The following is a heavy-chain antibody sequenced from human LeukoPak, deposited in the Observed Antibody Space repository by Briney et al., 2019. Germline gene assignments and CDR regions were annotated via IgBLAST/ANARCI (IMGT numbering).Heavy chain of an antibody. Sequence: SETLSLTCTVSGGSISSSTYYWGWGRQPPGKGQEWVGSIYYSGSTYYNPSLNTRVTISVDTSKNQFSLNLGSVTAADTAVYYCGRHGPLEGWLHDAFDIWGEGTMVTV. CDR2: IYYSGST. J-gene: IGHJ3*02. CDR1: GGSISSSTYY. V-gene: IGHV4-39*01. D-gene: IGHD5-24*01. CDR3: GRHGPLEGWLHDAFDI.